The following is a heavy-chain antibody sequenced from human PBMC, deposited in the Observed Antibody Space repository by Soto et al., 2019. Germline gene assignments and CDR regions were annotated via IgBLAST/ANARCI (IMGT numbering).Heavy chain of an antibody. CDR3: AKDRLAGNFDY. J-gene: IGHJ4*02. Sequence: GGSLRLSCAASGFPFINYAMNWVRQAPGKGLEWVATISATGGSTYYADSVKGRFTISRDNSKNTLYLQMNGLRVEDTAVYYCAKDRLAGNFDYWGQGTQVTVSS. V-gene: IGHV3-23*01. CDR2: ISATGGST. CDR1: GFPFINYA.